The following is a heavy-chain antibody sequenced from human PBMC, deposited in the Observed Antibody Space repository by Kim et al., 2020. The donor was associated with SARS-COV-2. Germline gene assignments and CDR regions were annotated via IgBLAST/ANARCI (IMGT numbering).Heavy chain of an antibody. D-gene: IGHD3-16*01. Sequence: SETLSLTCTVSGGSISSGDYYWSWIRQPPGKGLEWIGYIYYSGSTYYNPSLKSRVTISVDTSKNQFSLKLSSVTAADTAVYYCARDSGGDLSESDYWGQGTLVTISS. V-gene: IGHV4-30-4*01. CDR1: GGSISSGDYY. J-gene: IGHJ4*02. CDR2: IYYSGST. CDR3: ARDSGGDLSESDY.